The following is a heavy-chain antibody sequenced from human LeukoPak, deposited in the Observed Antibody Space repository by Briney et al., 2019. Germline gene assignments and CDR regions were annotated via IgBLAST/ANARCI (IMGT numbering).Heavy chain of an antibody. CDR2: ITSGGDI. CDR1: GFTFSSYD. D-gene: IGHD3-3*01. V-gene: IGHV3-48*03. J-gene: IGHJ4*02. CDR3: ARGLRYTILGGDYY. Sequence: GGSLRLSCTASGFTFSSYDMKWVRQAPGKGLEWVSHITSGGDISYGDTVKGRFTISRDNAKNSSYLQMNSLRAEDTAVYYCARGLRYTILGGDYYWGQGTLVTVSS.